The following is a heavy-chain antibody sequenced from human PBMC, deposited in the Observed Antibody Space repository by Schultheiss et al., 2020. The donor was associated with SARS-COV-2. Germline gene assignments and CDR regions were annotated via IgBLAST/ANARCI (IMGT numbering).Heavy chain of an antibody. J-gene: IGHJ6*02. CDR2: IWYDGSNK. CDR1: GFTFSGSA. Sequence: GESLKISCAASGFTFSGSAMHWVRQAPGKGLEWVAVIWYDGSNKYYADSVKGRFTISRDNSKNSLYLQMNSLRAEDTALYYCAKDSGSGGYYYYGMDVWGQGTTVTVSS. CDR3: AKDSGSGGYYYYGMDV. V-gene: IGHV3-33*03. D-gene: IGHD2-15*01.